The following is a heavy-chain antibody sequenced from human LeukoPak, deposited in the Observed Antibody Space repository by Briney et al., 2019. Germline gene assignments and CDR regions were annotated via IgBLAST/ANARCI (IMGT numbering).Heavy chain of an antibody. CDR3: ARDPRVVPAAISSAFNI. D-gene: IGHD2-2*02. V-gene: IGHV1-18*01. CDR1: GYTFTSYG. CDR2: ISAYNGNT. J-gene: IGHJ3*02. Sequence: ASVKVSCKASGYTFTSYGISWVRQAPGQGLEWMGWISAYNGNTNYAQKLQDRVTMTTDTSTSTAYMELRSLRSDDTAVYYCARDPRVVPAAISSAFNIWGQGTMVTVSS.